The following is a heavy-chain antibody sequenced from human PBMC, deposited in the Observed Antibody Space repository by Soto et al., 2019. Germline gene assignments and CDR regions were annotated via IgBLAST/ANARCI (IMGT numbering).Heavy chain of an antibody. CDR1: GDCITSYS. V-gene: IGHV4-30-2*01. CDR3: ARVYYDSSGYYYDY. Sequence: SSETLSLTCTVSGDCITSYSWSWIRQPPGKGLEWIGYIYHSGSTYYNPSLKSRVTISVDRSKNQFSLKLSSVTAADTAVYYCARVYYDSSGYYYDYWGQGTLVTVSS. CDR2: IYHSGST. D-gene: IGHD3-22*01. J-gene: IGHJ4*02.